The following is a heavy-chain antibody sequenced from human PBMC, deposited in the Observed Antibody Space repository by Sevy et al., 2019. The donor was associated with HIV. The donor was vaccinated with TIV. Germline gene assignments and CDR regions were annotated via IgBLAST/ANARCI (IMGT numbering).Heavy chain of an antibody. V-gene: IGHV1-18*01. CDR1: GYNSINYG. Sequence: ASVKVSCKASGYNSINYGISWVRQAPRQGLEWVGGSSPFTGSPNYPQKLQDRVTVTTDTATNTAYMELRNLRSDDTAVYYCGKCTLWVYDPTNRKCGMDVWGQGTTVTVSS. J-gene: IGHJ6*02. D-gene: IGHD5-12*01. CDR2: SSPFTGSP. CDR3: GKCTLWVYDPTNRKCGMDV.